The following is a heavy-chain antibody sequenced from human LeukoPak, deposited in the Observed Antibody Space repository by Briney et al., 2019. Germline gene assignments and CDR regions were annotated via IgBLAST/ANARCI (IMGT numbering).Heavy chain of an antibody. CDR2: IGGDGRRK. D-gene: IGHD1-26*01. V-gene: IGHV3-7*01. Sequence: GGSLRLSCVASGLTFSSQWMTWVRQAPGKGLEWLANIGGDGRRKFYEDSVEGRFTISRDNAESSLYLQMNNLRAEDTGVYYCARGPAANSGNYYVGDYWGQGTLVTVSS. CDR3: ARGPAANSGNYYVGDY. CDR1: GLTFSSQW. J-gene: IGHJ4*02.